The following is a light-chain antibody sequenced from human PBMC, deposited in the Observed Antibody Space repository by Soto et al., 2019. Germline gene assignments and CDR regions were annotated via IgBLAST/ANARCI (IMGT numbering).Light chain of an antibody. CDR3: QQSDTTPWT. V-gene: IGKV1-39*01. CDR2: EAS. Sequence: DIEMTQSPSSLSASVGDRITITCRASQNIKNFLNWYQQKPGEAPELLIYEASSLQSGVPSRFSGSGSGADFTLTVSNLQPDDFATYYCQQSDTTPWTFGQGTKVDIK. CDR1: QNIKNF. J-gene: IGKJ1*01.